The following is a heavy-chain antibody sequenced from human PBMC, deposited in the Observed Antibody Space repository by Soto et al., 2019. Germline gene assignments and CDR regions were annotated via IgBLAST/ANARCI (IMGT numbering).Heavy chain of an antibody. V-gene: IGHV1-3*01. CDR1: GYTFTSYA. CDR2: INAGNGNT. Sequence: ASVKVSCKASGYTFTSYAMHWVRQAPGQRLEWMGWINAGNGNTKYSQKFQGRVTITRDTSASTAYMELSSLRSEDTAVYYCAGGVSGSYSWDWFDPWGQGTLVTVSS. D-gene: IGHD3-10*01. CDR3: AGGVSGSYSWDWFDP. J-gene: IGHJ5*02.